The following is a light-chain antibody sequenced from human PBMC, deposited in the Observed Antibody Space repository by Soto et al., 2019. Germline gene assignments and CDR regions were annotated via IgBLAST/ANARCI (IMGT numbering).Light chain of an antibody. Sequence: QSVLTQPASVSGSPGQSITISCTGSGRDIGAYDYVSWYQQHPGKAPKLLIYGVKNRPSGVSYRFSASKSAFTASLTISGLQAEDEANYYCSSYTTSYFYVFRPATKVTVL. CDR1: GRDIGAYDY. CDR3: SSYTTSYFYV. CDR2: GVK. J-gene: IGLJ1*01. V-gene: IGLV2-14*01.